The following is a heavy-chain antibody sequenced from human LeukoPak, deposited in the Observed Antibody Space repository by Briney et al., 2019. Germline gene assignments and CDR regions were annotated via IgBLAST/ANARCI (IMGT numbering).Heavy chain of an antibody. CDR1: AGSISSGDW. J-gene: IGHJ4*02. D-gene: IGHD3-10*01. Sequence: SETLSLTCLVSAGSISSGDWWSWVRQSPGKGLEWIGEINHSGSTNYNPSLKSRVTISVDTSKNQFSLKLSSVTAADTAVYYCARKSRHGSGSYYDYWGQGTLVTVSS. CDR2: INHSGST. V-gene: IGHV4-4*02. CDR3: ARKSRHGSGSYYDY.